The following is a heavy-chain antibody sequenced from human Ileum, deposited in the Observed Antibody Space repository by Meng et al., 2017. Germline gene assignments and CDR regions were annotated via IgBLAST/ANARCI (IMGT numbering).Heavy chain of an antibody. D-gene: IGHD1-1*01. CDR1: GFPFSEYT. J-gene: IGHJ3*02. V-gene: IGHV3-30*01. Sequence: GESLKISCAASGFPFSEYTFLWVRQAPGKGLEWVALITHDASRIDYADSAEGRFTISRDNSKNTLYLEMNSLRVEDTALYYCARIGYNFDLGNGFDIWGQGTKVTVSS. CDR2: ITHDASRI. CDR3: ARIGYNFDLGNGFDI.